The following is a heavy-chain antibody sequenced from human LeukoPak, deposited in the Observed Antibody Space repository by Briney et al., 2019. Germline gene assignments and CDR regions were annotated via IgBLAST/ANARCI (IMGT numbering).Heavy chain of an antibody. V-gene: IGHV4-59*01. Sequence: SETLSLTCTVSGGSISTYYWNWIRQPPGKGLEWIGYIYYSGSTNYNPSLKSRVTISVDTSKNQFSLKLSSVTAADTAVYYCARVPHYYDSSGYYYVDWGYFDYWGQGTLVTVSS. D-gene: IGHD3-22*01. J-gene: IGHJ4*02. CDR2: IYYSGST. CDR1: GGSISTYY. CDR3: ARVPHYYDSSGYYYVDWGYFDY.